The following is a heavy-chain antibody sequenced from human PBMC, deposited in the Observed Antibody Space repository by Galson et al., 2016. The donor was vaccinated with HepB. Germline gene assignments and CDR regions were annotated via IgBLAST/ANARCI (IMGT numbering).Heavy chain of an antibody. CDR2: TSSSSTTI. V-gene: IGHV3-48*04. CDR1: GFNFDSHS. D-gene: IGHD2-21*01. CDR3: ASSVALARRSYWYFDL. J-gene: IGHJ2*01. Sequence: SLRLSCAASGFNFDSHSMNWVRQAPRKGLEWISQTSSSSTTIYYADSGKGRFTISRDNAKKSLFLQMNSLRAEDTAVYYCASSVALARRSYWYFDLWGRGTLVTVSS.